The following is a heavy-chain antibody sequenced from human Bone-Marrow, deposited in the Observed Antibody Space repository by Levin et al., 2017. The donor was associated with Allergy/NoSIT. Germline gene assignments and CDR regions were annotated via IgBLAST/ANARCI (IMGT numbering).Heavy chain of an antibody. CDR2: ITSDYTI. D-gene: IGHD2-2*01. J-gene: IGHJ4*02. CDR1: GFTFSDYY. CDR3: ARRHCTSTSCYLVDY. Sequence: PGWSLRLSCAASGFTFSDYYMSWIRQAPGKGLEWVSYITSDYTIYYADSVKGRFTISRDNAKNSLYLQMNGLRAEDTAVYYCARRHCTSTSCYLVDYWGQGTLVTVSS. V-gene: IGHV3-11*01.